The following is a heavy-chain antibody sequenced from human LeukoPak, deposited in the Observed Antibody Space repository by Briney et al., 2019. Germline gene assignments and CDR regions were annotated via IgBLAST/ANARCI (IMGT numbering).Heavy chain of an antibody. Sequence: GGSLRLSCAASGFTFSSYGMHWVRQAPGKGLEWVAVIWYDGSNKYYADSVKGRFTISRDNFKNTLYLQMNSLRADDTALYYCATEGFYYWGPGTLVTVSS. J-gene: IGHJ4*02. V-gene: IGHV3-33*01. CDR2: IWYDGSNK. CDR3: ATEGFYY. CDR1: GFTFSSYG.